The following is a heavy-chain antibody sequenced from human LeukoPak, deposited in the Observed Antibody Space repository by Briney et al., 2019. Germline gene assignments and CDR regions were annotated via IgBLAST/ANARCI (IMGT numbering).Heavy chain of an antibody. CDR1: GFTFSSYA. CDR2: ISSSGGST. D-gene: IGHD6-6*01. J-gene: IGHJ4*02. Sequence: GGSLRLSCAASGFTFSSYAMSWVRQAPGRGLEWVSTISSSGGSTYFADSVKGRFTISRDTSKNTVFLQMNSLRAEDTAVYYCAKDRVGYSSSSFDYWGQGTLVTVSS. V-gene: IGHV3-23*01. CDR3: AKDRVGYSSSSFDY.